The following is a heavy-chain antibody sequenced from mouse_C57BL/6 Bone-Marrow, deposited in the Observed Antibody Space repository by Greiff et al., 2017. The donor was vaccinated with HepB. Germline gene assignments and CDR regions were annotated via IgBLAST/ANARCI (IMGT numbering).Heavy chain of an antibody. J-gene: IGHJ1*03. CDR3: ARYGNGRYFDV. Sequence: VQLQQSGAELARPGASVKLSCKASGYTFTSYGISWVKQRTGQGLEWIGEIYPRSGNTYYNEKFKGKATLTADKSSSTAYMELRSLTSEDSAVSFCARYGNGRYFDVWGTGTTVTVSS. CDR1: GYTFTSYG. D-gene: IGHD2-1*01. V-gene: IGHV1-81*01. CDR2: IYPRSGNT.